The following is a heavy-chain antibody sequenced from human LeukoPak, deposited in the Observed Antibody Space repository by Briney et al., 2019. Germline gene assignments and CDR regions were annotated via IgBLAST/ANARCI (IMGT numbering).Heavy chain of an antibody. CDR3: AKTSGWYSVTGYYFDY. CDR2: ISGSGGST. V-gene: IGHV3-23*01. J-gene: IGHJ4*02. D-gene: IGHD6-19*01. Sequence: PGGSLRLSCAASGFTFSSYAMSWVRQAPGKGLEWVSAISGSGGSTYYADSVKGRFTISRDNSKNTLYLQMNSLRAEDTAVYYCAKTSGWYSVTGYYFDYWGQGTLVTVSS. CDR1: GFTFSSYA.